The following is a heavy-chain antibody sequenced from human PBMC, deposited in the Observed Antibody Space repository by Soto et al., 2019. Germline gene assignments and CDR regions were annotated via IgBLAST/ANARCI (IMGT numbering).Heavy chain of an antibody. D-gene: IGHD4-17*01. CDR2: INSDGTRT. CDR1: GFTLTSYW. CDR3: ARGRNGDYPNWHFDL. V-gene: IGHV3-74*01. Sequence: GGSLRLSCAASGFTLTSYWMHWVRQAPGKGLLWVSRINSDGTRTNYADSVKGRFTISRDNAKNTLYLQMDSLRADDTAVYYCARGRNGDYPNWHFDLWGRGTLVTVSS. J-gene: IGHJ2*01.